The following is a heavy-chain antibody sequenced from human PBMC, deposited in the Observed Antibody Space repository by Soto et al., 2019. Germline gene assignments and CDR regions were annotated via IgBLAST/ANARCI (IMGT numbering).Heavy chain of an antibody. J-gene: IGHJ4*02. V-gene: IGHV3-30-3*01. D-gene: IGHD6-19*01. CDR3: ARESYSSGWFFDY. CDR1: GFTFSTYA. Sequence: GGSLRLSCAASGFTFSTYAMQWVRQAPGKGLEWVAGLSYDGSKKNYAESVKGRFTISRDNSKNTLHLQMDSLRAEDTAVYYCARESYSSGWFFDYWGPGTLVTVSS. CDR2: LSYDGSKK.